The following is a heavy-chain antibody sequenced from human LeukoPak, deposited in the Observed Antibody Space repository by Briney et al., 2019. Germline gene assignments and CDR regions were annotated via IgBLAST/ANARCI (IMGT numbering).Heavy chain of an antibody. CDR3: ASGGSYFGY. CDR1: GFTFSSYW. Sequence: GGALRLSCEGSGFTFSSYWMSWVRQAPGKVLEWVANIKQDGSEKYYVDSVKGRFTISRDNAKNSLFLQMNSLRADDTAVYYCASGGSYFGYWGQGTLVTVSS. V-gene: IGHV3-7*05. J-gene: IGHJ4*02. CDR2: IKQDGSEK.